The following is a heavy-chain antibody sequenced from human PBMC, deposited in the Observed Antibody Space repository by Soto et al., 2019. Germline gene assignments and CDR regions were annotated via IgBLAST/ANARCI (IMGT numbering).Heavy chain of an antibody. Sequence: QVQLQQWGAGLLKPSETLSLTCAVYGGSFSGYYWSWIRQPPGKGLEWIGEINHSGSTNYNPSLKSPVTISVDTSKNQFSLKLSSVTAADTAVYYCARGSRITMVRGVIMGPPRYYGMDVWGQGTTVTVSS. CDR1: GGSFSGYY. CDR3: ARGSRITMVRGVIMGPPRYYGMDV. D-gene: IGHD3-10*01. CDR2: INHSGST. J-gene: IGHJ6*02. V-gene: IGHV4-34*01.